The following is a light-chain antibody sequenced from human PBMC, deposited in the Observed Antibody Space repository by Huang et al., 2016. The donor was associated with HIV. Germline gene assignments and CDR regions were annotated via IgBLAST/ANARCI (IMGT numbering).Light chain of an antibody. J-gene: IGKJ1*01. Sequence: DIQMTQSPSSLSASVGDRVTITCRASQGIRNSLAWYQQKSGEAPKLLLYAVSRLESGVPSRFSASGSGTDYTLTISSLQPEDFATYYCQQYYDSRQTFGQGTKVEIK. V-gene: IGKV1-NL1*01. CDR2: AVS. CDR1: QGIRNS. CDR3: QQYYDSRQT.